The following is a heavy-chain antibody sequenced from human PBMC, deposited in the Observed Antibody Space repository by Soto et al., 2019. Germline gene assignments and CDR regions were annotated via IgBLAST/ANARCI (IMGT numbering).Heavy chain of an antibody. J-gene: IGHJ6*02. V-gene: IGHV1-8*01. CDR3: ARGRYMVRGVIINYYYYGMDV. CDR1: GYTFTSYD. D-gene: IGHD3-10*01. CDR2: MNPNSGNT. Sequence: ASVKVSCKASGYTFTSYDINWVRQATGQGLEWMGWMNPNSGNTGYAQKFQGRVTMTRNTSISTAYMELSSLRSEDTAVYYCARGRYMVRGVIINYYYYGMDVWGQGTTVTVSS.